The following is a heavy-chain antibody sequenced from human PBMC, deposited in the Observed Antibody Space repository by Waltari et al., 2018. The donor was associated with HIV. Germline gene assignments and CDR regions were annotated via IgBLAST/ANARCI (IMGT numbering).Heavy chain of an antibody. J-gene: IGHJ4*02. V-gene: IGHV4-39*01. CDR1: GGYIRRSSYY. CDR3: ARQSLRGRRNFDY. D-gene: IGHD3-16*01. CDR2: IYYSGST. Sequence: QMQLQESGPGLVKPSETLSLHCTVPGGYIRRSSYYCGWSRQPPGKGLEWIGSIYYSGSTYYNPSLKGRVTISVDTAKNQFSLKLSSVTAADTAVYYCARQSLRGRRNFDYWGQGTLVTVSS.